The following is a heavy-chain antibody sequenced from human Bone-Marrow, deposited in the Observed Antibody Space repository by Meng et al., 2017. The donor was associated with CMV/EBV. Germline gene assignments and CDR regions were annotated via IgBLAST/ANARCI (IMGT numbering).Heavy chain of an antibody. CDR1: SISSGDYY. CDR2: IYYSGST. J-gene: IGHJ5*02. V-gene: IGHV4-30-4*06. Sequence: SISSGDYYWSWIRQHPGKGLEWIGYIYYSGSTYYNPSLKSRVTISVDTSKNQFSLKLSSVTAADTAVYYCARLVVPAAIRGNNWFDPWGQGTLVTVSS. CDR3: ARLVVPAAIRGNNWFDP. D-gene: IGHD2-2*02.